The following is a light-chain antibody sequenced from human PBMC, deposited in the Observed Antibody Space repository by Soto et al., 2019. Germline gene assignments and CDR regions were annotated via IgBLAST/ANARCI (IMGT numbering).Light chain of an antibody. J-gene: IGLJ2*01. V-gene: IGLV2-8*01. CDR1: SSDVGGYNY. Sequence: QSALTQPPSASGSLGQSVTISCTGTSSDVGGYNYVSWYQQHPGKAPKVMIYEVNKRPSGVPDRFSGSKSGNTASLPVSGLQAEDEADYYCSSYTSSSLVVFGGGTKLTVL. CDR2: EVN. CDR3: SSYTSSSLVV.